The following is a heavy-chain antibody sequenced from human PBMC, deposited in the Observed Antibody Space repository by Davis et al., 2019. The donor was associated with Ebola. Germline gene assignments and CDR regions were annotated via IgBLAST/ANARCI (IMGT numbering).Heavy chain of an antibody. Sequence: PSETLSLTCAVSGGSISSSNWWSWVRQPPGKGLEWIGEIYHSGSTNYNPSLKSRVTISVDTSKNQFSLKLSSVTAADTAVYYCARDRYCSSTSCPGHYYGMDVWGQGTTVTVSS. CDR2: IYHSGST. D-gene: IGHD2-2*01. J-gene: IGHJ6*02. CDR3: ARDRYCSSTSCPGHYYGMDV. CDR1: GGSISSSNW. V-gene: IGHV4-4*02.